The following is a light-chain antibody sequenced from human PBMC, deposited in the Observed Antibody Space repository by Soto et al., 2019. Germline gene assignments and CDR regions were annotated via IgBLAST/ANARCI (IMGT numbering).Light chain of an antibody. Sequence: QSALTQPASVSGSPGQSITISCTGTRSDVGTYNYVSWYQLHPGKAPRLMIYDVSNRPSGVSNRFSGSKSGNTASLSISGRLDEDEADYYCGSFRTGTVEVFGTGTKLTVL. CDR2: DVS. V-gene: IGLV2-14*03. CDR3: GSFRTGTVEV. J-gene: IGLJ1*01. CDR1: RSDVGTYNY.